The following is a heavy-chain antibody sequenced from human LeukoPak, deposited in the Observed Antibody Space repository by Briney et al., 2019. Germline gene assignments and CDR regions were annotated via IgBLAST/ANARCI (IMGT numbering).Heavy chain of an antibody. J-gene: IGHJ4*02. CDR1: GVTVSSNY. CDR3: ANAPAYGLPLY. V-gene: IGHV3-23*01. Sequence: GGSLRLSCAASGVTVSSNYMRWVRQAPGKGLEWVSGISGSGGSTYDADSVKGRFTISRDNSKSTLYLQMNSLRAEDTAVYYCANAPAYGLPLYWGQGTLVSVSS. D-gene: IGHD4-17*01. CDR2: ISGSGGST.